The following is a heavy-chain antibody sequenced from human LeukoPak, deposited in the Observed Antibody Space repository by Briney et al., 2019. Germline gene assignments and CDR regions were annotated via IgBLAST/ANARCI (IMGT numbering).Heavy chain of an antibody. CDR2: VYHTGST. CDR1: GGSINNYY. J-gene: IGHJ4*02. Sequence: KPSGTLTLTCSVSGGSINNYYWSWIRQAPGKRLEWIGSVYHTGSTDYNPSLRSPVTISVDTSKNHFSPKVTSVTAADTAIYYCTRDRLGGAVASWIPDYWGQGILVTVSS. D-gene: IGHD3-3*01. V-gene: IGHV4-59*01. CDR3: TRDRLGGAVASWIPDY.